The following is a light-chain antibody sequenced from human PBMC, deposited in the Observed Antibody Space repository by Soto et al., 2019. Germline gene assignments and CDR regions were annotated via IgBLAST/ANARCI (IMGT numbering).Light chain of an antibody. J-gene: IGKJ2*01. CDR2: GAS. CDR3: QQYGSSSFT. Sequence: IVLTQSPGTLSSSPGERATFSCRASQSVTSTYLAWYQVRPGQAPRLLIYGASSRATGIPDRFSASGSGTDFTLTISRLEPEDFAVYYCQQYGSSSFTFGQGTKLEI. V-gene: IGKV3-20*01. CDR1: QSVTSTY.